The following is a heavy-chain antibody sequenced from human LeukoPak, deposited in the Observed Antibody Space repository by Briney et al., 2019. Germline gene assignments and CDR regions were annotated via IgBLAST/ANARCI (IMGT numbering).Heavy chain of an antibody. Sequence: ASVKVSCKASGYTFTGYYMHWVRQAPGQGLEWMGWINPNSGGTNYAQKFEGRVTMTRDTSISTAYMELSRLRADDTAVYYCARRAGWGIKDDFDIWGQGTMVTVSS. CDR3: ARRAGWGIKDDFDI. V-gene: IGHV1-2*02. CDR1: GYTFTGYY. CDR2: INPNSGGT. J-gene: IGHJ3*02. D-gene: IGHD3-16*01.